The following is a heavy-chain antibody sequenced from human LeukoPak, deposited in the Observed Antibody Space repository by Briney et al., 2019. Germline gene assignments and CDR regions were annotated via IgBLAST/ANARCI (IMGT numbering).Heavy chain of an antibody. CDR1: RYTFTSYG. V-gene: IGHV1-18*01. CDR2: ISAYNGNT. CDR3: ARTGPYGSGSYYIQYYFDY. Sequence: ASVNVSCKASRYTFTSYGISGVRQAPGQGLEWMGWISAYNGNTNYAQKLQDRVTMTTDTSTSTAYMELRSLRSDDTAVYYCARTGPYGSGSYYIQYYFDYWGQGTLVTVSS. J-gene: IGHJ4*02. D-gene: IGHD3-10*01.